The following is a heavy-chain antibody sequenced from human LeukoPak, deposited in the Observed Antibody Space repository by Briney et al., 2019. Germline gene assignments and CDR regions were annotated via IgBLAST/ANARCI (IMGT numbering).Heavy chain of an antibody. CDR1: GFTFSSYA. CDR3: AKGAGGYSYGNHNY. J-gene: IGHJ4*02. D-gene: IGHD5-18*01. V-gene: IGHV3-23*01. CDR2: ISGSGGST. Sequence: GGSLRLSCAASGFTFSSYAMSWVRKAPGKGLEWVSAISGSGGSTYYADSVKGRFTVSRDNSKNTLYLQMNSLRAEDTAVYYCAKGAGGYSYGNHNYWGQGTLVTVSS.